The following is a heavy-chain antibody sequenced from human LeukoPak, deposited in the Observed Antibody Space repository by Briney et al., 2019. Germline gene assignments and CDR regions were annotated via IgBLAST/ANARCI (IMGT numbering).Heavy chain of an antibody. Sequence: SETLSLTCTVSGGSISSTDDYWAWIRQPPEKGLEWIGTIYYSGSTYYNVSLKGRVTISVDTSKNQFSLNLNSVTAADTAVYYCARLRSPGDFDYWGQGTLVTVSS. D-gene: IGHD1-26*01. CDR2: IYYSGST. V-gene: IGHV4-39*07. J-gene: IGHJ4*02. CDR1: GGSISSTDDY. CDR3: ARLRSPGDFDY.